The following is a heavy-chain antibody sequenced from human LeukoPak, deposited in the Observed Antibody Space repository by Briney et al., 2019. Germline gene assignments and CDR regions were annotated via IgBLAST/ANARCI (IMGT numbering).Heavy chain of an antibody. CDR2: IIPILGIA. J-gene: IGHJ4*02. V-gene: IGHV1-69*04. D-gene: IGHD3-3*01. CDR3: ASPSTFGVVMRPFDY. Sequence: GASVKVSCKASGYTFTSYGISWVRQAPGQGLEWMGRIIPILGIANYAQKFQGRVTITADKSTSTAYMELSSLRSEDTAVYYCASPSTFGVVMRPFDYWGQGTLVTVSS. CDR1: GYTFTSYG.